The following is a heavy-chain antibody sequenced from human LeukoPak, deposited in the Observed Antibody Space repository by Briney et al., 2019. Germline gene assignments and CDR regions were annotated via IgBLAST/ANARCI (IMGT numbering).Heavy chain of an antibody. CDR1: GFTFSSYS. Sequence: PGGSLRLSCAASGFTFSSYSMNWVRQAPGKGLEWDSSISSSSSYIYYADSVKGRFTISRDNAKNSLYLQMNSLRAEDTAVYYCAKSGYYLYYGRDVWGQGTTVTVSS. CDR2: ISSSSSYI. V-gene: IGHV3-21*01. CDR3: AKSGYYLYYGRDV. J-gene: IGHJ6*02. D-gene: IGHD3-3*01.